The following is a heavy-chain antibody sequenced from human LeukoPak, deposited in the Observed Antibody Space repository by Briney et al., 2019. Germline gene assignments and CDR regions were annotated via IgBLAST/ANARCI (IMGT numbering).Heavy chain of an antibody. Sequence: ASVTVSCKASGYTFTGYYMHWVRQAPGQGLEWMGWINPNSGGTNYAQKFQGWVTMTRDTSISTAYMELSRLRSDDTAVYYCARTSSGWYPADPFDYWGQGTLVTVSS. V-gene: IGHV1-2*04. CDR2: INPNSGGT. J-gene: IGHJ4*02. CDR1: GYTFTGYY. CDR3: ARTSSGWYPADPFDY. D-gene: IGHD6-19*01.